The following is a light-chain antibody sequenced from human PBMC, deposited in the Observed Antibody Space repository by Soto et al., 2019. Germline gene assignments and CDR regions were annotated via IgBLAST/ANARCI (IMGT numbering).Light chain of an antibody. Sequence: QSALTQTASVSGSPGQSITISCTGSNNDIGYYNYVSWYQQHPNRAPKVIIFEVNSRPSGVSDRFFGSKFGNTASLTISDLRPEDEADYYCASYTSGSTRVVLGGGTKLTVL. J-gene: IGLJ3*02. CDR3: ASYTSGSTRVV. V-gene: IGLV2-14*01. CDR2: EVN. CDR1: NNDIGYYNY.